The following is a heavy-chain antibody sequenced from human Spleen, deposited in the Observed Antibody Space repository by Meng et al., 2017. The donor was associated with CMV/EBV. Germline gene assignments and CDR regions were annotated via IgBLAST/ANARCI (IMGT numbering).Heavy chain of an antibody. Sequence: GESLKISCAASGFTVSSNYMSWVRQAPGKGLEWVSVIYSGGSTYYADSVKGRFTISRDNSKNTLYLQMNSLRAEDTAVYYCASHCTSPRCFPFWGQGTLVTVSS. J-gene: IGHJ4*02. V-gene: IGHV3-66*02. D-gene: IGHD2-2*01. CDR3: ASHCTSPRCFPF. CDR1: GFTVSSNY. CDR2: IYSGGST.